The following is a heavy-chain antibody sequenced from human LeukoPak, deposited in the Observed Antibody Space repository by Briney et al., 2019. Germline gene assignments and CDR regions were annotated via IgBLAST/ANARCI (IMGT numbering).Heavy chain of an antibody. CDR3: ARDIPKRIAAAGTSFDY. Sequence: PSETLSLTCAVYGGSFSGYYWSWIRQPPGKGLEWIGEINHSGSTNYNPSLKSRVTMSVDTSKNQFSLKLSSVTAADTAVYYCARDIPKRIAAAGTSFDYWGQGTLVTVSS. V-gene: IGHV4-34*01. J-gene: IGHJ4*02. CDR2: INHSGST. D-gene: IGHD6-13*01. CDR1: GGSFSGYY.